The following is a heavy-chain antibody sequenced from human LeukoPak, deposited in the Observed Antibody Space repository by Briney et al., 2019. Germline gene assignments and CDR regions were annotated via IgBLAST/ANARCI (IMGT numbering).Heavy chain of an antibody. CDR1: GYTFTSYD. V-gene: IGHV1-8*01. D-gene: IGHD6-19*01. CDR3: ARDRVGVGSSGWEN. J-gene: IGHJ4*02. Sequence: ASVKVSCKASGYTFTSYDINWVRQATGQGPEWMGWMNPNSGNTGYVQKFQGRVTMTRDTSISTAYMELSSLTSEDTAIYYCARDRVGVGSSGWENWGQGTLVTVSS. CDR2: MNPNSGNT.